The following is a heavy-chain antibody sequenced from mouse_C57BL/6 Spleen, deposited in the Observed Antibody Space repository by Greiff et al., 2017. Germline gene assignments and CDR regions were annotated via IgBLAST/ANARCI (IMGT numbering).Heavy chain of an antibody. CDR1: GYTFTSYW. Sequence: QVQLQQPGAELVQPGASVKMSCKASGYTFTSYWITWVKQRPGQGLEWIGAIYPGSGSTNYNETFKSKATLTVGTSARTAYLQLSSLTSEDSAVYYCAGGNYDDAMDYWGQGTSGTVSS. CDR2: IYPGSGST. V-gene: IGHV1-55*01. D-gene: IGHD2-1*01. J-gene: IGHJ4*01. CDR3: AGGNYDDAMDY.